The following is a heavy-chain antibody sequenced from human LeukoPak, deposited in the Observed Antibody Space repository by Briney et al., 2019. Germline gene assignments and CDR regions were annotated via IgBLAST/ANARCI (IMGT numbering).Heavy chain of an antibody. V-gene: IGHV4-30-2*01. CDR1: GGSISSGGYS. CDR2: IYHSGST. J-gene: IGHJ4*02. Sequence: SQTLSLTCALSGGSISSGGYSWSWIRQPPGKGLEWIGYIYHSGSTYYNPSLKSRVTISVDGSKNQFSLKLSSVTAADAAVYYCARTSGLGTSIDYWGQGTLVTVSS. D-gene: IGHD3-22*01. CDR3: ARTSGLGTSIDY.